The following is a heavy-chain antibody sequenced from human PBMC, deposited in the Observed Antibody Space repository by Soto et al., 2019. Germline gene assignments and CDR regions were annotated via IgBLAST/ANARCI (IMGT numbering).Heavy chain of an antibody. CDR2: IIPIFGTA. Sequence: QVQLVQSGAEVKKPGSSVKVSCKASGGTFSSYAISWVRQAPGQGLEWMGGIIPIFGTANYAQKFQGRVTLTADEPPSTAYRELSSLRAEDTAVYYCARGGGLGYCISTSCYLRFDPWGQGTLVTVSS. D-gene: IGHD2-2*01. CDR3: ARGGGLGYCISTSCYLRFDP. V-gene: IGHV1-69*12. CDR1: GGTFSSYA. J-gene: IGHJ5*02.